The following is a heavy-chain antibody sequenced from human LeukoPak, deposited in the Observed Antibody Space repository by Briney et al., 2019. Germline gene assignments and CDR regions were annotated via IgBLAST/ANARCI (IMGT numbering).Heavy chain of an antibody. CDR2: ISAYNGNT. D-gene: IGHD2-2*01. CDR3: ARDLVVPINWFDP. Sequence: ASVKVSCKASGYTLTSYGISWVRRAPGQGLEWMGWISAYNGNTNYAQKLQGRVTMTTDTSTSTAYMELRSLRSDDTAVYYCARDLVVPINWFDPWGQGTLVTVSS. J-gene: IGHJ5*02. V-gene: IGHV1-18*01. CDR1: GYTLTSYG.